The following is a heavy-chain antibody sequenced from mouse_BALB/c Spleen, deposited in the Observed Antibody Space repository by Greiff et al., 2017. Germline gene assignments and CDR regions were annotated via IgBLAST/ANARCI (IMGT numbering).Heavy chain of an antibody. J-gene: IGHJ4*01. Sequence: EVQVVESGGGLVQPGGSLKLSCAASGFTFRSYTMSWVRKTPEKRLEWVAYISNGGGSTYYPDTVKGRFTISRDNAKNTLYLQMSSLKSEDTAMYYCAKGGYYDAMDYWGQGTSVTVSS. D-gene: IGHD2-2*01. CDR1: GFTFRSYT. CDR3: AKGGYYDAMDY. CDR2: ISNGGGST. V-gene: IGHV5-12-2*01.